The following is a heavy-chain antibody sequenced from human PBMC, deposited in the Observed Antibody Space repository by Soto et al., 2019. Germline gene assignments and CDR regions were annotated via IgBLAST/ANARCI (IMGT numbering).Heavy chain of an antibody. J-gene: IGHJ6*02. D-gene: IGHD3-3*01. CDR1: GGSISSSSYY. CDR3: APQYYDFWSGYTYGMDV. V-gene: IGHV4-39*01. CDR2: IYYSGST. Sequence: SETLSLTCTVSGGSISSSSYYWGWIRQPPGKGLERIGSIYYSGSTYYNPSLKSRVTKSVDTSKKQFSLKLSSVTAADTAVYYCAPQYYDFWSGYTYGMDVWGQGTTVT.